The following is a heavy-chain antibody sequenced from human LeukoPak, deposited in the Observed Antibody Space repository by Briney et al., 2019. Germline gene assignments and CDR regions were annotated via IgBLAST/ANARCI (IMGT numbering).Heavy chain of an antibody. Sequence: NPSQTLSLTCTVSGGSISSGSYYWSWIRQPAGKGLEWIGRIYTSGSTNYNPSLKSRVTISVDTSKNQFSLKLGSVTAADTAVYYCVGGQLWLYWYFDLWGRGTLVTVSS. D-gene: IGHD5-18*01. J-gene: IGHJ2*01. CDR1: GGSISSGSYY. CDR2: IYTSGST. CDR3: VGGQLWLYWYFDL. V-gene: IGHV4-61*02.